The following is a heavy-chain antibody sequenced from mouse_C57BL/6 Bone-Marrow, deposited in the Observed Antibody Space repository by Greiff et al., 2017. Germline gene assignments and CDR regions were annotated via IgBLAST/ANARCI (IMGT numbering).Heavy chain of an antibody. V-gene: IGHV1-61*01. Sequence: VQLQHPGAELVRPGSSVKLSCKASGYTFTSYWMDWVKQRPGQGLEWIGNIYPSDSETHYNQKFKDKATLTVDKSSSTAYMQLSSLTSEDSAVYYCARGFIPYAMDYWGQGTSVTVSS. D-gene: IGHD1-1*01. CDR3: ARGFIPYAMDY. CDR2: IYPSDSET. CDR1: GYTFTSYW. J-gene: IGHJ4*01.